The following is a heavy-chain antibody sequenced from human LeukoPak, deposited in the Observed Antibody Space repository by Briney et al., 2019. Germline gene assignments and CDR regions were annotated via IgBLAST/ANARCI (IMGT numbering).Heavy chain of an antibody. CDR3: ANHHNGWLLSPFDY. D-gene: IGHD3-3*01. V-gene: IGHV3-33*06. J-gene: IGHJ4*02. Sequence: GGSLRLSCAASGFTVSTYGMHWVRQAPGKGLEWVAVIWYDGGTKYNEDSVKGRFTISKDNSKNMVYLQMNSLRAEDTAVYYCANHHNGWLLSPFDYWGQGTLVTVSS. CDR1: GFTVSTYG. CDR2: IWYDGGTK.